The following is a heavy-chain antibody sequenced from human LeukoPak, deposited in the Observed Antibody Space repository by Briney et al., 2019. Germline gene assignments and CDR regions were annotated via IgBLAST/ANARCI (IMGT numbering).Heavy chain of an antibody. CDR1: GFNFSNYW. CDR3: ARDPTIFGAVIVPDY. Sequence: PGVSLRLSCAASGFNFSNYWMSWVRQAPGKGLEWVANIKQDGSEKYYVDSVKGRFTISRDNAKNSLYLQMNSLRAEDTAVYYCARDPTIFGAVIVPDYWGQGTLVTVSS. V-gene: IGHV3-7*01. J-gene: IGHJ4*02. CDR2: IKQDGSEK. D-gene: IGHD3-3*01.